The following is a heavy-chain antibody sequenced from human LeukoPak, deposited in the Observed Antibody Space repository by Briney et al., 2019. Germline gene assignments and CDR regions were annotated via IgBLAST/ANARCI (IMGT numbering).Heavy chain of an antibody. CDR2: IYYSGTT. D-gene: IGHD1-26*01. Sequence: PSETLSLTCTVSGGSISGYWCSWIRQPPGKGLEWIGYIYYSGTTNYNPSLNSRVTMSVDTSKSQFSLQLSSVTAADTAVYYCARGDTRGNDIWGQGTIVTVSS. CDR3: ARGDTRGNDI. J-gene: IGHJ3*02. CDR1: GGSISGYW. V-gene: IGHV4-59*01.